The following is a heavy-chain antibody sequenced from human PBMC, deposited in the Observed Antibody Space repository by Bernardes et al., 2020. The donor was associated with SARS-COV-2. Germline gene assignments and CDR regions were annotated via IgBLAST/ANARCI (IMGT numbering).Heavy chain of an antibody. CDR2: ITLSGGRT. CDR3: ARRSVGDYFFDY. D-gene: IGHD2-21*02. J-gene: IGHJ4*02. CDR1: GFTFDDYA. V-gene: IGHV3-20*01. Sequence: GGSLRLSCAASGFTFDDYAMSWVRQFAGKGLEWLSGITLSGGRTGYAASVKGRFTISRDNAKNSLYLQMDSLRAEDTALYHCARRSVGDYFFDYCGQGTLVTVSS.